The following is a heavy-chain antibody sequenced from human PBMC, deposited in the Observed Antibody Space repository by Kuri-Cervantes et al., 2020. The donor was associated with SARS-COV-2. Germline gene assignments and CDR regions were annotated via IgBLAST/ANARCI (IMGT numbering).Heavy chain of an antibody. CDR2: INAGNGNT. CDR1: GYTFTSYG. V-gene: IGHV1-3*01. D-gene: IGHD2-2*01. J-gene: IGHJ4*02. CDR3: ARYCSSTSCWDRSFDY. Sequence: ASVKVSCKASGYTFTSYGISWVRQAPGQGLEWMGWINAGNGNTKYSQKFQGRVTITRDTSASTAYMELSSLRSEDTAVYYCARYCSSTSCWDRSFDYWGQGTLVTVSS.